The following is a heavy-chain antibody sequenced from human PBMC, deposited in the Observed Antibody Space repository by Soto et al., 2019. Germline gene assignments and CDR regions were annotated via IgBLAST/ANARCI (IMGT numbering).Heavy chain of an antibody. Sequence: GGSLRLSCAASGFTFSNAWMNWVRQAPGKGLEWVGRIKSKTDGGTTDYAAPVKGRFTISRDDSKNTLYLQMNSLKTEDTALYYCTTDLPSPNYYDSRAPDSPKGGDAFDIWGQGTMVTVSS. CDR3: TTDLPSPNYYDSRAPDSPKGGDAFDI. V-gene: IGHV3-15*07. D-gene: IGHD3-22*01. CDR1: GFTFSNAW. CDR2: IKSKTDGGTT. J-gene: IGHJ3*02.